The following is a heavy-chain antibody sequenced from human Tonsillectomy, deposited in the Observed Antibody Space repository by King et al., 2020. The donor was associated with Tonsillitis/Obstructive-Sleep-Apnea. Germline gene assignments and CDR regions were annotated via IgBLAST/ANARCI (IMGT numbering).Heavy chain of an antibody. Sequence: QLVQSGAEVKKPGESLKISCKGSGYTFTSYWIGWVRQMPGKGLEWMGIIYPGDSDTRYSPSFQGQVTISAVKSISTAYLQWSRLKASDTAMYYCAGQGYDFWSGYPSRAFDIWGQGTMVTVSS. V-gene: IGHV5-51*01. J-gene: IGHJ3*02. CDR1: GYTFTSYW. D-gene: IGHD3-3*01. CDR3: AGQGYDFWSGYPSRAFDI. CDR2: IYPGDSDT.